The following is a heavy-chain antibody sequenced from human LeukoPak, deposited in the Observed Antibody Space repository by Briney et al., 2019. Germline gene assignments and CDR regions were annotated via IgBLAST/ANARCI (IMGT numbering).Heavy chain of an antibody. CDR2: IKQDGSEK. Sequence: PGGSLRLSCAASGFTFSTYSMNWVRQAPGKGLEWVANIKQDGSEKYYVDSVKGRFTISRDNAKNSLYLQMNSLRAEDTAVYYCARDAGPGYYDFWSGYQAGWFDPWGQGTLVTVSS. CDR1: GFTFSTYS. V-gene: IGHV3-7*01. CDR3: ARDAGPGYYDFWSGYQAGWFDP. D-gene: IGHD3-3*01. J-gene: IGHJ5*02.